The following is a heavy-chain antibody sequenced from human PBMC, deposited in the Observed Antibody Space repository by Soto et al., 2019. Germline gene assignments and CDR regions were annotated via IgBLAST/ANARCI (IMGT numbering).Heavy chain of an antibody. CDR3: AVAMCFGGICYLAV. J-gene: IGHJ4*02. CDR2: ISPGIDIR. D-gene: IGHD2-15*01. CDR1: GGTFSTYT. Sequence: QVQLVQSGAEVKKHGSSVKVSCKASGGTFSTYTLYWVRQAPGQGLEWMGGISPGIDIRDYAQKFQGRVTITAEESTSTVYMQLSTLISADTAFYYCAVAMCFGGICYLAVWGQGTRVTVSS. V-gene: IGHV1-69*12.